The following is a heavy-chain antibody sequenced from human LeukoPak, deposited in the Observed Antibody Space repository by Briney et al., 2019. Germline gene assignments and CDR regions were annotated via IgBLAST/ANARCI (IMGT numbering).Heavy chain of an antibody. CDR2: IYYSGST. Sequence: SETLSLTCTVSGGSISSYYWSWIRQPPGKGLEWIGNIYYSGSTNYNPSLKSRVTISVDTSKNQFSLKLSSVTAADTAVYDCARVNPKYYDILTGYYRGYRWFDPWGQGTLVTVSS. CDR1: GGSISSYY. D-gene: IGHD3-9*01. V-gene: IGHV4-59*01. CDR3: ARVNPKYYDILTGYYRGYRWFDP. J-gene: IGHJ5*02.